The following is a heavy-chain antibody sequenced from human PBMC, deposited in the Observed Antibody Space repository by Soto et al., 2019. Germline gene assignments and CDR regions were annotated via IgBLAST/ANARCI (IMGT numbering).Heavy chain of an antibody. D-gene: IGHD3-3*01. CDR3: AKDRRRVAFGVVTIFY. J-gene: IGHJ4*02. CDR1: GFTFSSYA. V-gene: IGHV3-23*01. CDR2: ISGSGGST. Sequence: GGSLRLSCAASGFTFSSYAMSWVRQAPGKGLEWVSAISGSGGSTYYADSVKGRFTISRDNSKNTLYLQMNSLRAEDTAVYYFAKDRRRVAFGVVTIFYWGQGTLVTVSS.